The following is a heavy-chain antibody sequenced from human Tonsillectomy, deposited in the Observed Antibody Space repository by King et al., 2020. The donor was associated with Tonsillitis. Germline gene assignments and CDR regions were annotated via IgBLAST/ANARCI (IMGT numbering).Heavy chain of an antibody. D-gene: IGHD3-16*01. V-gene: IGHV3-30*04. CDR2: ISYDGGNK. Sequence: VQLVESGGGVVQPGRSLRLSCAASGFTFSSYAMHWVRQAPGKGLEWVAVISYDGGNKYYADSVKGRFTISRDISKNTLYLQMNSLRAEDTAVYFCARAGLSAYYFDYWGQGTLVTVSS. J-gene: IGHJ4*02. CDR3: ARAGLSAYYFDY. CDR1: GFTFSSYA.